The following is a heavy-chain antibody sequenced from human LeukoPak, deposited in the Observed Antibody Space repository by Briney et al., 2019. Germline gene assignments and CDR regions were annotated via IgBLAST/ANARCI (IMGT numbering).Heavy chain of an antibody. CDR2: IKSKTDGGTT. V-gene: IGHV3-15*01. Sequence: GGSLRLSCAASGFTFSNAWMSWVRQAPGKGLEWVGRIKSKTDGGTTDYAAPVKGRFTISRDDSKNTLYLQMNSLKTEDTAVYNCTTGYYYYQGGAFDIWGQGTMVTVSS. J-gene: IGHJ3*02. D-gene: IGHD3-22*01. CDR3: TTGYYYYQGGAFDI. CDR1: GFTFSNAW.